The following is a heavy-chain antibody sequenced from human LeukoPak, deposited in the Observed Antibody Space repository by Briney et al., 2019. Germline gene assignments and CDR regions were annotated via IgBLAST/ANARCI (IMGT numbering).Heavy chain of an antibody. CDR2: IWYDGSNK. D-gene: IGHD1-26*01. V-gene: IGHV3-33*01. CDR3: ARPVSGSSPYFDD. J-gene: IGHJ4*02. CDR1: GFTFSSYG. Sequence: GGSLRLSCAASGFTFSSYGMHWVRQAPGKGLEWVAVIWYDGSNKYYADSVKGRFTISRDNSKNTLYLQMNSLRAEDTAVYYCARPVSGSSPYFDDWGQGTLVTVSS.